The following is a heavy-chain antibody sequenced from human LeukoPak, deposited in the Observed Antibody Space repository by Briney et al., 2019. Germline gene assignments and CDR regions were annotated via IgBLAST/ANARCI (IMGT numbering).Heavy chain of an antibody. D-gene: IGHD4-17*01. CDR3: ARLTPDYGDWYFDL. V-gene: IGHV4-28*01. Sequence: SDTLSLTCAVSGYSISSSNWWSWIRQPPGKGLEWFGYIYYSGSANYNPSLKSRVTISVDTSKNQFSLKLSSVTAADTAVYYCARLTPDYGDWYFDLWGRGTLVTVSS. CDR2: IYYSGSA. CDR1: GYSISSSNW. J-gene: IGHJ2*01.